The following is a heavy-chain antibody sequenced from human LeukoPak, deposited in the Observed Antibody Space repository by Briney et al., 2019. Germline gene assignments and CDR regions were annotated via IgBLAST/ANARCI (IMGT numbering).Heavy chain of an antibody. CDR2: IYPGDSDT. Sequence: GESLKISCKGSGYSLTYYWIAWVRQMPGKGLEWMGIIYPGDSDTRYSPSFQGQVTISADKSISTAYLQWSSLKASDTAMYYCARIPLWNGHVLFDYWGQGTLVTVSS. V-gene: IGHV5-51*01. CDR3: ARIPLWNGHVLFDY. J-gene: IGHJ4*02. CDR1: GYSLTYYW. D-gene: IGHD1-1*01.